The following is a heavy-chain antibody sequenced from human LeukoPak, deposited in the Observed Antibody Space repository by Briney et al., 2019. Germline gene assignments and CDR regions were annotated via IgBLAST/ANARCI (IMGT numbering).Heavy chain of an antibody. D-gene: IGHD3-9*01. J-gene: IGHJ4*02. Sequence: SGTLSLTCTVSGGSISSYYWSWIRQPPGKGLEWIGYIYYSGSTNYNPSLKSRVTISVDTSKNQFSLKLSSVTAADTAVYYCARGLYYDILTGYYSAFDYWGQGTLVTVSS. CDR2: IYYSGST. CDR3: ARGLYYDILTGYYSAFDY. CDR1: GGSISSYY. V-gene: IGHV4-59*01.